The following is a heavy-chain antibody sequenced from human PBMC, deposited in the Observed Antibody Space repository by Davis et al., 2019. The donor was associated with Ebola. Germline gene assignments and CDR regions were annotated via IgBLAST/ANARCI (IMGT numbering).Heavy chain of an antibody. Sequence: PGGSLRLSCAVYGGSFSGYYWSWIRQHPGKGLEWIGYIYYSGSTYYNPSLKSRVTISVDTSKNQFSLKLSSVTAADTAVYYCARGDIAAAHDAFDIWGQGTMVTVSS. CDR2: IYYSGST. CDR3: ARGDIAAAHDAFDI. V-gene: IGHV4-34*01. J-gene: IGHJ3*02. CDR1: GGSFSGYY. D-gene: IGHD6-13*01.